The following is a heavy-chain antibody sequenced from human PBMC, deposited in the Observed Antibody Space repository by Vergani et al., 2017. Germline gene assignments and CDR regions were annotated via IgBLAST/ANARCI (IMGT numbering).Heavy chain of an antibody. CDR3: ARDRWSSSWYYFDY. J-gene: IGHJ4*02. CDR1: GGSISSGGYY. V-gene: IGHV4-31*03. D-gene: IGHD6-13*01. CDR2: IYYSGST. Sequence: QVQLQESGPGLVKPSQTLSLTCTVSGGSISSGGYYWSWIRQHPGKGLEWIGYIYYSGSTYYNPSLKSRVTISVDPSKNQFSLKLSSVTAADTAVYYCARDRWSSSWYYFDYWGQGTLVTVSS.